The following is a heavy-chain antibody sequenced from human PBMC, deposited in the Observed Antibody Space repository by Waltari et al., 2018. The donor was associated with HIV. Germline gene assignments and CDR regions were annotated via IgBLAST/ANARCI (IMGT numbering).Heavy chain of an antibody. CDR2: INHSGST. Sequence: QVQLQQWGAGLLKPSETLSLTCAVYGGSFSGYYWSWIRQPPGKGREWIGEINHSGSTNYHPSLKSRVTISVDTSKNQFSLKLSSVTAADTAVYYCARGRYCSGGSCYSSWFDPWGQGTLVTVSS. V-gene: IGHV4-34*01. CDR3: ARGRYCSGGSCYSSWFDP. CDR1: GGSFSGYY. D-gene: IGHD2-15*01. J-gene: IGHJ5*02.